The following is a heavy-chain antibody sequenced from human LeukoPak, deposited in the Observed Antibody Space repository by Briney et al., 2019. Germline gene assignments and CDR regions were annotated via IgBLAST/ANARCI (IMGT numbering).Heavy chain of an antibody. CDR2: IHPSSGGA. CDR1: GYTFTRFH. V-gene: IGHV1-46*01. J-gene: IGHJ5*02. Sequence: ASVKLSCKASGYTFTRFHIHWVRQAPGQGLEWMGIIHPSSGGATSAQKFQGRLTMTRDTSTSTVYMELSSLRSEDTAVYYCARDSDASSLADPCGQRNLVTVSS. CDR3: ARDSDASSLADP. D-gene: IGHD6-6*01.